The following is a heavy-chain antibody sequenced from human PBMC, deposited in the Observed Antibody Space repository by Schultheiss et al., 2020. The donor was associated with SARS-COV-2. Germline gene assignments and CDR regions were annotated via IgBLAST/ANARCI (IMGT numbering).Heavy chain of an antibody. Sequence: GESLKISCAASGFTFSSYEMNWVRQAPGKGLEWVSYISSSGSTIYYADSVKGRFTISRDNAKNSLYLQMNSLRAEDTAVYYCARDFRFGEFPWGAFDIWGQGTMVTVSS. J-gene: IGHJ3*02. V-gene: IGHV3-48*03. D-gene: IGHD3-10*01. CDR2: ISSSGSTI. CDR1: GFTFSSYE. CDR3: ARDFRFGEFPWGAFDI.